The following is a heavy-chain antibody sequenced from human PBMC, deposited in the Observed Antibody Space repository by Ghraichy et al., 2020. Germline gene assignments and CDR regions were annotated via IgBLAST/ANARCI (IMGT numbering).Heavy chain of an antibody. V-gene: IGHV3-23*01. D-gene: IGHD3-9*01. Sequence: GEALNISCAASGFSFSDHAMSWVRQAPGKGLEWVSGIRGSGGGIYYADFVRGRFVISRDNSKNTLYLQMNSLRAEDTALYYCAKVATTGYHWDYWGQGTLVTVSS. J-gene: IGHJ4*02. CDR3: AKVATTGYHWDY. CDR2: IRGSGGGI. CDR1: GFSFSDHA.